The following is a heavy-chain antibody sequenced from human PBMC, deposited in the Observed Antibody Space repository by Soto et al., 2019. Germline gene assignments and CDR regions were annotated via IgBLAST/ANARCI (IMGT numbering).Heavy chain of an antibody. CDR1: GGSISSSF. CDR2: IFYSGST. CDR3: ARDLVGYNAFDY. V-gene: IGHV4-59*01. J-gene: IGHJ4*02. D-gene: IGHD5-12*01. Sequence: SETLSLTCTVSGGSISSSFWSWIRLPPGKRLEWIGDIFYSGSTNYNPSLKSRVTISVDTSKNQFSLKLSSVTAADTAVYYCARDLVGYNAFDYWGQGTLVTVSS.